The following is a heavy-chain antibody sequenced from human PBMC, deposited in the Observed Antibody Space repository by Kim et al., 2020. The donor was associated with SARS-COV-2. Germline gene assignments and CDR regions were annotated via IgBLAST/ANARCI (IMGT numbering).Heavy chain of an antibody. Sequence: GGSLRLSCAASGFTFSSYSMNWVRQAPGKGLEWVSYISSSSSTIYYADSVKGRFTISRDNAKNSLYLQMNSLRAEDTAVYYCARGPYYYDSSGYYYGPPLCDYWGQGTLVTVSS. CDR1: GFTFSSYS. V-gene: IGHV3-48*04. CDR2: ISSSSSTI. J-gene: IGHJ4*02. D-gene: IGHD3-22*01. CDR3: ARGPYYYDSSGYYYGPPLCDY.